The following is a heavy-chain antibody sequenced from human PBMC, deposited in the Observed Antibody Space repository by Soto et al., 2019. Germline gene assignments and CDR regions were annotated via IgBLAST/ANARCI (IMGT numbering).Heavy chain of an antibody. CDR2: SIPIFCTA. Sequence: SXKVSYKASGCTXNSYAIRLVRQAPGQGLEWMGGSIPIFCTANYAQKFQVIVTITADESAITAYMELSSMRSEDTAVYYCASGGIVATRLGFDYWGQGTLVTVS. CDR3: ASGGIVATRLGFDY. V-gene: IGHV1-69*13. J-gene: IGHJ4*02. CDR1: GCTXNSYA. D-gene: IGHD5-12*01.